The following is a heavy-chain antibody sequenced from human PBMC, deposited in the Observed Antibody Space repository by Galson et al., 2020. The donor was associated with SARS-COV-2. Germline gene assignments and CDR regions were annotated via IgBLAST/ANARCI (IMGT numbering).Heavy chain of an antibody. Sequence: ASVKVSCKASGYTFTGYYMHWVRQAPGQGLEWMGRIHHNSGDTNYAQKFQGRVTMPRDTSISTAYMELSRLRSDDTAVYYCAGEYQLLPNWFDPWGQGTLVTVSS. CDR1: GYTFTGYY. CDR3: AGEYQLLPNWFDP. J-gene: IGHJ5*02. CDR2: IHHNSGDT. V-gene: IGHV1-2*06. D-gene: IGHD2-2*01.